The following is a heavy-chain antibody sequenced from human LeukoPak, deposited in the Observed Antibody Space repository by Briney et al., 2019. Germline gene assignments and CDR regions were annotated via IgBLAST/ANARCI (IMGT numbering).Heavy chain of an antibody. D-gene: IGHD2-15*01. CDR3: AKGAWATRLGS. CDR2: IYESGST. CDR1: GESVNSNY. J-gene: IGHJ4*02. V-gene: IGHV4-34*01. Sequence: SETLSLTCAVYGESVNSNYWSWIRQPPGKGLEWIGEIYESGSTEYNPSLKSRVTISMVPSKQQFSLSLTSVTAADTAVYYCAKGAWATRLGSWGLGTPVIVSS.